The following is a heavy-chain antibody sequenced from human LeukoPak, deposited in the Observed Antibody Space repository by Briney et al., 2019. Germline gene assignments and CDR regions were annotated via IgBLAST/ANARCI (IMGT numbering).Heavy chain of an antibody. V-gene: IGHV5-51*01. Sequence: GESLKISCKGSGYSFTNYWIGWVRQMPGKGLECMGIIYPADSDIRYSPSFQGQVTSSADKSISTAYLQWSSLKASDTAIYYCVVTTSIATYDYWGQGTLVTVSS. CDR2: IYPADSDI. CDR3: VVTTSIATYDY. CDR1: GYSFTNYW. J-gene: IGHJ4*02. D-gene: IGHD4-17*01.